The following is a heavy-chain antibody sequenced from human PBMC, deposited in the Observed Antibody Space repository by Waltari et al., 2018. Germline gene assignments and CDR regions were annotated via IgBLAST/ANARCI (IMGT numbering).Heavy chain of an antibody. CDR3: VREGEGAAVAVL. CDR1: GFTFSSYW. V-gene: IGHV3-7*01. J-gene: IGHJ4*02. Sequence: EVQLVESGGGLVQPGGSLRISCTASGFTFSSYWMTWVRQGPGEGREWVAKINQDGSEKKYVDSVKGRFTISRDNAKKSLFLEMNSLRDEDTALYYCVREGEGAAVAVLWGQGTLVTVSP. D-gene: IGHD6-19*01. CDR2: INQDGSEK.